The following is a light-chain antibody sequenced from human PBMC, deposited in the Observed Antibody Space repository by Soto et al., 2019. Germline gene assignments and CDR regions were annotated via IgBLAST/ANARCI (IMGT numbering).Light chain of an antibody. V-gene: IGLV1-51*02. CDR1: SANIGNNY. Sequence: SVLTQPPSVSAAPGQKVTISCSGSSANIGNNYVSWYQQLPGTAPKLLIYENNKRPAGIPDRFSGSKSGTSATLGITGLQTGDEADYYCGTWDSSLSAHYVFGTGTKLTVL. CDR3: GTWDSSLSAHYV. CDR2: ENN. J-gene: IGLJ1*01.